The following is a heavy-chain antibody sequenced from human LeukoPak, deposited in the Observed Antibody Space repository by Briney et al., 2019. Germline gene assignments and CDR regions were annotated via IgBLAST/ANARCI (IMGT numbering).Heavy chain of an antibody. CDR2: FDPEDGET. CDR3: ATDSTAGSSYYFDH. J-gene: IGHJ4*02. Sequence: ASVKVSCKVSGYTLTELSMHWVRQAPGKGLEWMGGFDPEDGETIYAQKFQGRVTMTEDTSTDTAYMELSSLRSEDTAVYYCATDSTAGSSYYFDHWGQGTLVTVSS. V-gene: IGHV1-24*01. D-gene: IGHD2-2*01. CDR1: GYTLTELS.